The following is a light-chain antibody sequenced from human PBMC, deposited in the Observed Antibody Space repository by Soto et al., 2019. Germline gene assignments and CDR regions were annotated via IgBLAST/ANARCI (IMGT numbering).Light chain of an antibody. CDR3: GADHGGGSNFVYV. CDR2: VGTGGIVG. J-gene: IGLJ1*01. Sequence: QSVLTQSPSASASLGASVTLTCTLSSGYSNYKVDWYQQRPGKGPRFVMRVGTGGIVGSKGDGIPDRFSVLGSGLNRYLTINNIQEEDESDYYCGADHGGGSNFVYVFGTGTKVTVL. CDR1: SGYSNYK. V-gene: IGLV9-49*01.